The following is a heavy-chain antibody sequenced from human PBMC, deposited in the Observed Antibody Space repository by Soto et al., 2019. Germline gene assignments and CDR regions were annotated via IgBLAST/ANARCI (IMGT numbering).Heavy chain of an antibody. D-gene: IGHD5-12*01. V-gene: IGHV3-30-3*01. CDR2: ISYDGSNK. Sequence: GGSLRLSCAASGFTFSSYAMHWVRQAPGKGLEWVAVISYDGSNKYYADSVKGRFTISRDNSKNTLYLQMNSLRAEDTAVYYCARESGLSPDAFDIWGQGTMVTVSS. J-gene: IGHJ3*02. CDR3: ARESGLSPDAFDI. CDR1: GFTFSSYA.